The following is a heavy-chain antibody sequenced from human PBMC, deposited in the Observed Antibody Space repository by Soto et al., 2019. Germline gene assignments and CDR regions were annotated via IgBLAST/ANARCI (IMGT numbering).Heavy chain of an antibody. CDR1: GGSISSSSYY. Sequence: SETLSLTCTVSGGSISSSSYYWGWIRQPPGKGLEWIGSIYYSGSTYYNPALKSRVTISVDTSKNQFSLKLSSVTAADTAVYYCATITAYYDSSGYSNYWGQGTLVTVSS. V-gene: IGHV4-39*01. J-gene: IGHJ4*02. D-gene: IGHD3-22*01. CDR2: IYYSGST. CDR3: ATITAYYDSSGYSNY.